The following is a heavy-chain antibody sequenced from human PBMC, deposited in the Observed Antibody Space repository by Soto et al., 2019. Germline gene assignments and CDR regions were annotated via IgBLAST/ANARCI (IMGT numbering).Heavy chain of an antibody. D-gene: IGHD3-10*01. CDR1: GFPFTTYG. Sequence: ESGGGVVQPGRSLRLSCAASGFPFTTYGMHWVRGGQGKGLEWVAVISYDGSNRYYADSVKGRFTISRDNSKNTLYLQMNDLRPEDTALYYCVGGQYYFDYRGQGTLVTVSS. V-gene: IGHV3-30*03. J-gene: IGHJ4*02. CDR2: ISYDGSNR. CDR3: VGGQYYFDY.